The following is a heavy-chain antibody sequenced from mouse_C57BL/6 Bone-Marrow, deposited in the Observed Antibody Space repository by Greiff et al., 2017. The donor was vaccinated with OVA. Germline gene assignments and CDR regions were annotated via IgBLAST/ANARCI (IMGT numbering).Heavy chain of an antibody. CDR3: ARDDYDEGYYFDY. CDR1: GFSLTSYG. D-gene: IGHD2-4*01. Sequence: VKLVESGPGLVQPSQSLSITCTVSGFSLTSYGVHWVRQSPGKGLEWLGVIWSGGSTDYNAAFISRLSISKDNSTSQVFFKMNSLQADDTAIYYCARDDYDEGYYFDYWGQGTTLTVSS. CDR2: IWSGGST. V-gene: IGHV2-2*01. J-gene: IGHJ2*01.